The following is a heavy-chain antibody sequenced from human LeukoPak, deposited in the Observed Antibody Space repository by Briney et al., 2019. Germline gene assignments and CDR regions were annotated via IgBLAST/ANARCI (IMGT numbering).Heavy chain of an antibody. CDR1: GGSISSGGYY. CDR2: IYYSGST. J-gene: IGHJ6*02. Sequence: SQTLSLTCTVSGGSISSGGYYWSWIRQPPGKGLEWIGSIYYSGSTYYNPSLKSRVTISVDTSKNQFSLKLSSVTAADTAVYYCARDRGAYPFLFGMDVWGQGTTVTVSS. CDR3: ARDRGAYPFLFGMDV. D-gene: IGHD3-10*01. V-gene: IGHV4-39*07.